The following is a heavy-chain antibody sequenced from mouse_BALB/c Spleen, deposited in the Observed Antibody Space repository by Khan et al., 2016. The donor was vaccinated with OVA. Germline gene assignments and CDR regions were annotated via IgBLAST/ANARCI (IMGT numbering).Heavy chain of an antibody. Sequence: QLEESGPGLVKPSQSLSLTCTVTGYSLTSNYAWNWIRQFPGNKLEWMGYINYSGSTSYTPSLKSRISITRDTSKNQFFLQLNSVTTEDTATYFCARGCAYWGQGTLVTVSA. V-gene: IGHV3-2*02. J-gene: IGHJ3*01. CDR2: INYSGST. CDR3: ARGCAY. CDR1: GYSLTSNYA.